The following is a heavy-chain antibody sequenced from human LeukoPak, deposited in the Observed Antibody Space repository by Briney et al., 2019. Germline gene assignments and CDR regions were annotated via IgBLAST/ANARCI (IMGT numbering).Heavy chain of an antibody. CDR3: ATGYSDSLRSPLDS. Sequence: GGSLRLSCAASGLTFNNYALTWIRQAPGKGLEWFSSISGRGGNTYYADSVKGRFTISRDDSKNTLFLQMNSLRAEDTAVYYCATGYSDSLRSPLDSWGQGTLVTVSS. CDR2: ISGRGGNT. CDR1: GLTFNNYA. V-gene: IGHV3-23*01. J-gene: IGHJ5*01. D-gene: IGHD3-22*01.